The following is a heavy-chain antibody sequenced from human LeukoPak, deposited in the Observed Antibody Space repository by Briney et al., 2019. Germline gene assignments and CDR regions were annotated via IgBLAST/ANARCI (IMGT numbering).Heavy chain of an antibody. Sequence: GESLKISCQAFGYSFTTDWIGWVRQMPGKGLEWMGIIYPGDSDTRYSPSFQGQVTISADKSISTAYLQWSSLKASDTAMYYCARQHDSSDRDYWGQGTLVTVSS. V-gene: IGHV5-51*01. J-gene: IGHJ4*02. D-gene: IGHD3-22*01. CDR2: IYPGDSDT. CDR3: ARQHDSSDRDY. CDR1: GYSFTTDW.